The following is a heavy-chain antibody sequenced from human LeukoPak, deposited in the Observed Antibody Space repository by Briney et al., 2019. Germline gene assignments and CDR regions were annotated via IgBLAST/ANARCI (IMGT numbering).Heavy chain of an antibody. CDR3: AKDDSVVNDYMDV. V-gene: IGHV3-30*02. Sequence: PGGSLRLSCAASGFTFSSYGMHWVRQAPGKGLEWVAFIRYDGSNKYYADSVKGRFTISRDNSKNTLYLQMNSLRAEDTAVYYCAKDDSVVNDYMDVWGKGTTVTVSS. D-gene: IGHD3-22*01. CDR1: GFTFSSYG. CDR2: IRYDGSNK. J-gene: IGHJ6*03.